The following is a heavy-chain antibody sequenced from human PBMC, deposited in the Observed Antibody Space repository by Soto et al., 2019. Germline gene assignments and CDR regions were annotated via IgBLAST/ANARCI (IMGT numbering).Heavy chain of an antibody. CDR1: GDSVSSSYYY. Sequence: SETLSLTCTVSGDSVSSSYYYWGWIRQPPGKGLEWIGSIFYSGSTYYNPSLKSRVTISVDTSKNQFSLKLSSVTAADTAVYYCARRGSSRQIYHYGMDVWGQGTTVTVAS. J-gene: IGHJ6*02. CDR2: IFYSGST. D-gene: IGHD6-13*01. CDR3: ARRGSSRQIYHYGMDV. V-gene: IGHV4-39*01.